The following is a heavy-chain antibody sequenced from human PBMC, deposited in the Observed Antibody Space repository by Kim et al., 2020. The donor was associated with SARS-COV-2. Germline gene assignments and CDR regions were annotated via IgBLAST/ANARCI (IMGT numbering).Heavy chain of an antibody. J-gene: IGHJ4*02. CDR3: AREGKEIADY. Sequence: GGSLRLSCAASGFTFSSYAMHWVRQAPGKGLEWVAVISYDGSNKYYADSVKGRFTISRDNSKNTLYLQMNSLRAEDTAVYYCAREGKEIADYWGQGTLVTVSS. CDR1: GFTFSSYA. V-gene: IGHV3-30-3*01. CDR2: ISYDGSNK. D-gene: IGHD3-10*01.